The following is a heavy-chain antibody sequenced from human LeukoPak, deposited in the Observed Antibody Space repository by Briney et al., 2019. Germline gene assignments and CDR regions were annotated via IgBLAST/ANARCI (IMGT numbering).Heavy chain of an antibody. Sequence: SETLSLTCTVSGGSISSYCWSWIRQPPGKGLEWIGYIYYSGSTNYNPSLKSRVTISVDTSKNQFSLKLSSVTAADTAVYYCARAYCGGDCYSGEGTNWFDPWGQGTLVTVSS. CDR3: ARAYCGGDCYSGEGTNWFDP. CDR2: IYYSGST. V-gene: IGHV4-59*01. CDR1: GGSISSYC. D-gene: IGHD2-21*02. J-gene: IGHJ5*02.